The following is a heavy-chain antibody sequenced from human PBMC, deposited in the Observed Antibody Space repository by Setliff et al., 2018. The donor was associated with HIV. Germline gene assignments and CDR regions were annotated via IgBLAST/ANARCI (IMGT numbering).Heavy chain of an antibody. D-gene: IGHD5-12*01. CDR2: VNRDGSSE. J-gene: IGHJ4*02. Sequence: GGSLRLSCAASGFTFSSYSMHWVRQAPGKGLVWVSRVNRDGSSETYADSVKGRFTISRDNAKNTLYLQMNSLRVEDTGVYYCHSGYDTEEQSYFDYWGQGTLVTVSS. V-gene: IGHV3-74*01. CDR3: HSGYDTEEQSYFDY. CDR1: GFTFSSYS.